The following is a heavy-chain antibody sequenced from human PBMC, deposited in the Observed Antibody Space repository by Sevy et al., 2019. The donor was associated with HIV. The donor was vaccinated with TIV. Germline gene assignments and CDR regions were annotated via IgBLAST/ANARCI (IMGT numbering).Heavy chain of an antibody. D-gene: IGHD1-26*01. CDR1: GFIFGDYG. Sequence: GGSLRLSCTASGFIFGDYGMSWVRQAPGKGLEWIAFFKSKIHGGTTENAASLKGRFTISRDDSKNIVYLQMSNLKTADTAVYYCTRWSGSQSIFDYWGQGTLVTVSS. J-gene: IGHJ4*02. CDR3: TRWSGSQSIFDY. V-gene: IGHV3-49*04. CDR2: FKSKIHGGTT.